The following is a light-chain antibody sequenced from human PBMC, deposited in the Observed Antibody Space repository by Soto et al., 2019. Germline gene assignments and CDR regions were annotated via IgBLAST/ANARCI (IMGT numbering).Light chain of an antibody. CDR1: QSVSRD. CDR2: GAS. V-gene: IGKV3-15*01. CDR3: QQYNNWPWT. J-gene: IGKJ1*01. Sequence: EIVMTQSPATLSVSPGERATLSCRASQSVSRDLAWYQQKPGQAPRFLISGASTRATGIPARFSGSGSGTEFTLTISSLQSEDFAVYYCQQYNNWPWTFGQGTKVEIK.